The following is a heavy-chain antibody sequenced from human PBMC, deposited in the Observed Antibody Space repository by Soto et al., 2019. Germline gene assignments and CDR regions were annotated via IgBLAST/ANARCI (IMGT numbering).Heavy chain of an antibody. CDR1: GFSLTTPGVG. CDR3: AHSRNLITEDAQVGDFDY. Sequence: QITLKESGPTLVNPTQTLTLTCSFSGFSLTTPGVGVGWVRQSPGGALEWLALSYWADDERYSPFLKTVITITNDPSNIEVVLMMTNVPPVDTATYYCAHSRNLITEDAQVGDFDYWGQGTLVTVSS. V-gene: IGHV2-5*02. J-gene: IGHJ4*02. D-gene: IGHD3-16*01. CDR2: SYWADDE.